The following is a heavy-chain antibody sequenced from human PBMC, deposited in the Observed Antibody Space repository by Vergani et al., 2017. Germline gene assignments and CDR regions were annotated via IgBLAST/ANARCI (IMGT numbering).Heavy chain of an antibody. CDR1: GGSISSYY. CDR3: ARHWGYLDWLSTHDAFDI. V-gene: IGHV4-59*08. D-gene: IGHD3-9*01. Sequence: QVQLQESGPGLVKPSETLSLTCTVSGGSISSYYWSWIRQPPGKGLEWIGYIYYSGSTNYNPSLKSRVTISVDTSKNQFSLKLSSVTAADTAVYYCARHWGYLDWLSTHDAFDIWGQGTMVTVSS. J-gene: IGHJ3*02. CDR2: IYYSGST.